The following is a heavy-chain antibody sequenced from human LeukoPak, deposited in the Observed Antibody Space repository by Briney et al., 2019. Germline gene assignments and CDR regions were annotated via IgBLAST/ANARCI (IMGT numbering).Heavy chain of an antibody. Sequence: GGSLRLSCAASGFTFSNYAMSWVRQAPGKGLEWVSGISGSGGSGSGGSTYYADSVKGRFTISRDNSKNTLYLQMNSLRAEDTAVYYCATLYSSSYFDYWGQGTLVTVSS. CDR3: ATLYSSSYFDY. CDR2: ISGSGGSGSGGST. V-gene: IGHV3-23*01. CDR1: GFTFSNYA. D-gene: IGHD6-13*01. J-gene: IGHJ4*02.